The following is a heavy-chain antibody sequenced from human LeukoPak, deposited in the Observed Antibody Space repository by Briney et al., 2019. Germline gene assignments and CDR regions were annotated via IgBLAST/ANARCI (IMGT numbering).Heavy chain of an antibody. J-gene: IGHJ4*02. CDR3: CRGGVAAAGY. D-gene: IGHD6-13*01. V-gene: IGHV3-49*04. Sequence: PGRSLRFSCTASGFTFGDYGMSWVRQAPGKGLEWVGSIRNKAYGGTTEYAASVKGRFTISRDDSKSIAYLQLNSLKTEDTAVYYCCRGGVAAAGYWGQGTLVTVSS. CDR2: IRNKAYGGTT. CDR1: GFTFGDYG.